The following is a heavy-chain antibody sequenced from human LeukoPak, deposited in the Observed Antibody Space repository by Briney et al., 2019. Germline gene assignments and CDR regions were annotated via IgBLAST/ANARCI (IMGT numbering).Heavy chain of an antibody. V-gene: IGHV3-23*01. Sequence: GGSLRLSCSVSGFPFSSCAMSWVRQAPGKGLEWVSGISGSGVHTYYADSVKGRFTISRDNSKNTLYLQMNSLRAEDTAVYYCARDEFYYYDSSLMSPLYWGQGTLVTVSS. J-gene: IGHJ4*02. CDR3: ARDEFYYYDSSLMSPLY. CDR1: GFPFSSCA. D-gene: IGHD3-22*01. CDR2: ISGSGVHT.